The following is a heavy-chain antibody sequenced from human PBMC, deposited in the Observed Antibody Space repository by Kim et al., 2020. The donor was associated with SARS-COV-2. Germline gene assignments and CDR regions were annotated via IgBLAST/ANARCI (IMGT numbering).Heavy chain of an antibody. CDR2: IKSKTDGGTT. Sequence: GGSLRLSCAASGFTFSNAWMSWVRQAPGKGLEWVGRIKSKTDGGTTDYAAPVKGRFTISRDDSKNTLYLQMNSLKTEDTAVYYCTTDIEVRGVIISKWYFDLWGRGTLVTVSS. J-gene: IGHJ2*01. V-gene: IGHV3-15*01. D-gene: IGHD3-10*01. CDR1: GFTFSNAW. CDR3: TTDIEVRGVIISKWYFDL.